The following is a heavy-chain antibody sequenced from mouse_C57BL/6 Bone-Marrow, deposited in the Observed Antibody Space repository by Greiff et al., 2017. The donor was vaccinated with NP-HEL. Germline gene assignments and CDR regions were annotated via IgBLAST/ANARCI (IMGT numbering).Heavy chain of an antibody. D-gene: IGHD1-1*01. V-gene: IGHV10-1*01. CDR3: VSFSSYEYFDV. CDR1: GFSFNTYA. J-gene: IGHJ1*03. Sequence: DVMLVESGGGLVQPKGSLKLSCAASGFSFNTYAMNWVRQAPGKGLEWVARIRSKSNNYATYYADSVKDRFTISRDDSESMLYLQMNNLKTEDTAMYYCVSFSSYEYFDVWGTGTTVTVSS. CDR2: IRSKSNNYAT.